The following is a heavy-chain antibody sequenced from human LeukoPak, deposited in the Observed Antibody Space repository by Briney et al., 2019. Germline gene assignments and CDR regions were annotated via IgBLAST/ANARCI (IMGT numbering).Heavy chain of an antibody. CDR1: GFTFCSDS. J-gene: IGHJ4*02. V-gene: IGHV3-21*01. Sequence: GGSLRLSCAASGFTFCSDSMNWVRQAPGKGLEWVSSISSSSSYIYYAASVKGRFTISRDNAKNSLYLQMNSLRAEDTAVYYCAREGVGVDTAMVKDYWGQGTLVTVSS. D-gene: IGHD5-18*01. CDR2: ISSSSSYI. CDR3: AREGVGVDTAMVKDY.